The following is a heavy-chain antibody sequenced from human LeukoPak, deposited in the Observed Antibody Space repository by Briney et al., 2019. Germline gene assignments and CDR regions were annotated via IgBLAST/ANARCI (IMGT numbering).Heavy chain of an antibody. V-gene: IGHV1-18*01. J-gene: IGHJ6*02. D-gene: IGHD4-17*01. CDR2: ISAYNGNT. CDR1: GYTFTSYG. Sequence: ASVKVSCKASGYTFTSYGISWVRQAPGQGLEWVGWISAYNGNTNYAQKLQGRVTMTTDTSTSTAYMELRSLRSDDTAVYYCARDGDYFYYYGMDVWGQGTTVTVSS. CDR3: ARDGDYFYYYGMDV.